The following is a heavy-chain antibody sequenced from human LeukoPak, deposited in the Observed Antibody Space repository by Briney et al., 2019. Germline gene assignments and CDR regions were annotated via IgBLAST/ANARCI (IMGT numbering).Heavy chain of an antibody. J-gene: IGHJ3*02. CDR1: AGSISSYY. Sequence: PSETLSLNCTGSAGSISSYYWSWLRQPPGKGLEWIGYIYYSGSTSYNPSLRSRVTISVDTSKNQFSLKLSSVTAADTAVYYCARDPASRRDDAFDIWGQGTMVTVSS. CDR3: ARDPASRRDDAFDI. V-gene: IGHV4-59*01. CDR2: IYYSGST.